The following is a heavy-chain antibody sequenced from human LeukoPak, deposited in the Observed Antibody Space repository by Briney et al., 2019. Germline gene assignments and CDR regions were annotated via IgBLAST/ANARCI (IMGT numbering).Heavy chain of an antibody. CDR1: GFTFCSYW. V-gene: IGHV3-33*08. CDR2: IWYDGSNK. Sequence: GGSLRLSCAASGFTFCSYWMNWVRQAPGKGLEWVAVIWYDGSNKYYADSVKGRFTISRDNSKNTLYLQMNSLRAEDTAVYYCARDSEATPIDYWGQGTLVTVSS. D-gene: IGHD1-26*01. CDR3: ARDSEATPIDY. J-gene: IGHJ4*02.